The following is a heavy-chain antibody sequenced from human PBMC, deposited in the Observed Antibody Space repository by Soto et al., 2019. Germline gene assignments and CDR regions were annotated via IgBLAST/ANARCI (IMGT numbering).Heavy chain of an antibody. CDR3: ARTHPRITGTTCPFFDY. CDR1: RFTFCDYY. V-gene: IGHV3-11*01. Sequence: PGGSLRLSCAASRFTFCDYYMSWIRQAPGKGLEWVSYISSGGSTIYYADSVKGRFTISRDNAKNSLYLQMDSLRAEDTAVYYCARTHPRITGTTCPFFDYWGQGTLVTVSS. J-gene: IGHJ4*02. D-gene: IGHD1-20*01. CDR2: ISSGGSTI.